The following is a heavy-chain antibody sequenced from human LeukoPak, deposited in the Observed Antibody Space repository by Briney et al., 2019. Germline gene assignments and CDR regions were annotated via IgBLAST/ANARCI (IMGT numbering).Heavy chain of an antibody. CDR3: ARDRRPGYSSSWDIVRGDWYFDL. V-gene: IGHV4-59*01. J-gene: IGHJ2*01. D-gene: IGHD6-13*01. CDR1: GGSINSYY. Sequence: NPSETLSLTCTVSGGSINSYYWSWIRQPPGKGLEWMGYIYYSGSTNYNPSLKSRVTISVDTSKKHFSLRLSSVTAPDTAIYYCARDRRPGYSSSWDIVRGDWYFDLWGRGTLATVSS. CDR2: IYYSGST.